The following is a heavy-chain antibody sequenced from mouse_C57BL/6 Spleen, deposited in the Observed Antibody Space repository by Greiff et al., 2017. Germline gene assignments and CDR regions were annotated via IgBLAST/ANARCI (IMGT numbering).Heavy chain of an antibody. Sequence: EVQLQQSGPELVKPGASVKISCKASGYTFTDYYMNWVKQSHGKTLEWIGDLNPHNGGTSYNQKFKGKATVTVDKSSRTAYMELRSLTSEDSAVYYCASSITTVVATEAFDYWGQGTTLTVSS. D-gene: IGHD1-1*01. J-gene: IGHJ2*01. V-gene: IGHV1-26*01. CDR1: GYTFTDYY. CDR2: LNPHNGGT. CDR3: ASSITTVVATEAFDY.